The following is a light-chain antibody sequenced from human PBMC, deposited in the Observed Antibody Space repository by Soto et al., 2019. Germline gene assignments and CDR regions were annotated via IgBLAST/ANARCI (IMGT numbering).Light chain of an antibody. Sequence: QSVLTQPASVSGSPGQSITISCTGTSGDIGSYNRVSWYQQHPGKAPKLIIYEVTDRPSGVPDRFSGSKSGTSASLAISGLQSEDETHYYCATWDGSLNGVVFGGGTKVTVL. V-gene: IGLV2-14*01. CDR1: SGDIGSYNR. J-gene: IGLJ2*01. CDR3: ATWDGSLNGVV. CDR2: EVT.